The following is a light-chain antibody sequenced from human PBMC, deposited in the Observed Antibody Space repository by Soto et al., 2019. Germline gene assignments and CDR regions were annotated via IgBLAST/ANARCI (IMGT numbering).Light chain of an antibody. J-gene: IGKJ1*01. CDR3: QQYGTSPPT. Sequence: TQSPSSLSASVGDRVTITCRASQSVSYTSVAWYQQRPGQAPRLLIYGASYRAPGTPERMSGSGAGTDFTLTISRLEPEDFGVFFCQQYGTSPPTFGQGTKVEIK. CDR1: QSVSYTS. CDR2: GAS. V-gene: IGKV3-20*01.